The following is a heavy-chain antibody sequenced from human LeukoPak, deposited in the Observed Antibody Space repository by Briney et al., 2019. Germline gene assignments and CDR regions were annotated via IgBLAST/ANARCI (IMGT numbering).Heavy chain of an antibody. CDR1: GFTFSSYS. Sequence: PGESLRLSCAASGFTFSSYSMNWVRQAPGKGLEWISSISSSSSYIYYADSVKGRFTISRDNAKNSLYLQMNSLRAEDTAVYYCARELGMPSSIDYWGQGTLVTVSS. V-gene: IGHV3-21*01. J-gene: IGHJ4*02. CDR3: ARELGMPSSIDY. D-gene: IGHD2-2*01. CDR2: ISSSSSYI.